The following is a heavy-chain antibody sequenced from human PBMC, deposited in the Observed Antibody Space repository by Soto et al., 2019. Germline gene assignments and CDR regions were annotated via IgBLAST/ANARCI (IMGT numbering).Heavy chain of an antibody. D-gene: IGHD3-22*01. CDR1: GFSISSGGYY. V-gene: IGHV4-31*03. CDR3: ARVSAPDYYDSSGYTFDY. Sequence: SETLSLTCTVSGFSISSGGYYWSWIRQHPGKGLEWIGYIYYSGSTYYNPSLKSRVTISVDTSKNQFSLKLSSVTAADTAVYYCARVSAPDYYDSSGYTFDYWGQGTLVTVSS. CDR2: IYYSGST. J-gene: IGHJ4*02.